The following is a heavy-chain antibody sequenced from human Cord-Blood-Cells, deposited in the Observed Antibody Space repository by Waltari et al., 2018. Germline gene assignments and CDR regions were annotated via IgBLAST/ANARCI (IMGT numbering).Heavy chain of an antibody. CDR2: INHSGST. CDR1: GGSFSGYY. D-gene: IGHD2-2*01. J-gene: IGHJ6*02. Sequence: QVQLQQWGAGLLKPSETLSLTCAVYGGSFSGYYWSRTRQPPGQGLAWIGEINHSGSTNYNPSLKSRVTISVDTSKNQFSLKLSSVTAADTAVYYCARGRVYCSSTSCYYYYGMDVWGQGTTVTVSS. V-gene: IGHV4-34*01. CDR3: ARGRVYCSSTSCYYYYGMDV.